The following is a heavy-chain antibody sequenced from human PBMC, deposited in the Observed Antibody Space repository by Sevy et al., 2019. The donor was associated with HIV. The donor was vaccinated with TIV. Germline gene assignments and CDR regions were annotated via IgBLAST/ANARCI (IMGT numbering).Heavy chain of an antibody. CDR2: IYCSGRT. CDR1: GDSISGYY. J-gene: IGHJ6*02. D-gene: IGHD2-21*01. V-gene: IGHV4-59*01. CDR3: ARAFQEYYYGMDV. Sequence: SETLSLTCTVSGDSISGYYWSWIRQPPGKGLEWIGYIYCSGRTNYNSSLKSRVTISEDTSKNQFSLKLGSVSAADTAVYYCARAFQEYYYGMDVWGQGTTVTVSS.